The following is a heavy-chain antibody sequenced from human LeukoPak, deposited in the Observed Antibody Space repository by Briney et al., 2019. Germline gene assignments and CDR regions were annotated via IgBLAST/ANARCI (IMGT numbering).Heavy chain of an antibody. V-gene: IGHV3-23*01. CDR2: ISGSGGST. CDR1: GFTFSRYA. Sequence: GGSLRLSCTASGFTFSRYAMNWVRQAPGKGQECVSVISGSGGSTDYADSVKGRFTISRDNSENTLYLQMNSLRAEDTGVYYCAKAGLWFGELSPNWFDPWGQGTLVTVSS. J-gene: IGHJ5*02. D-gene: IGHD3-10*01. CDR3: AKAGLWFGELSPNWFDP.